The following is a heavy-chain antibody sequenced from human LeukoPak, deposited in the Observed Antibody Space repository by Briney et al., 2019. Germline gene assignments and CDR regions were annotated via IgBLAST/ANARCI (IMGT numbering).Heavy chain of an antibody. CDR3: ARDVRSNWYDD. J-gene: IGHJ5*02. CDR1: GFTFRSYG. CDR2: IWYDGSNK. V-gene: IGHV3-33*01. Sequence: GGSLRLSCAASGFTFRSYGMHWVRQAPGKGLEWVALIWYDGSNKYYAESVKGRFTISRDNSKNTLYLEMNTLRGEDTAVYCCARDVRSNWYDDWGQGTLVTVSS.